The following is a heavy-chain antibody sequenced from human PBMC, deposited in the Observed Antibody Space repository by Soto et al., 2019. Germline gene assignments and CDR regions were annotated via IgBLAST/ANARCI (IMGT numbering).Heavy chain of an antibody. Sequence: QITLKESGPTLVKPTQTLTLTCTFSGFSLSTSGVGVGWIRQPPGKALEWVALIYWDDDKRYSPSLKSRLTITKDTAKNQVVLTMTNMDPVDTATYDCAHRCGYSSGWYWYYWGQGTLVTVSS. J-gene: IGHJ4*02. V-gene: IGHV2-5*02. CDR3: AHRCGYSSGWYWYY. CDR1: GFSLSTSGVG. CDR2: IYWDDDK. D-gene: IGHD6-19*01.